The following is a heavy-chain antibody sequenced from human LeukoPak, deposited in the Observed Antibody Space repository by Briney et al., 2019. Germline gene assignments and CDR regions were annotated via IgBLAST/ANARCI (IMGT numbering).Heavy chain of an antibody. Sequence: SETLSLTCSVSGGSISSHYWSWIRQPPGKGLEWIGYIFYSGSTNYNPSLKSRVTISVDTSKNQFSLKLSSVTAADTAVYYCARTSYSSSSQHRVYYMDVWGKGTTVTVSS. CDR2: IFYSGST. V-gene: IGHV4-59*11. J-gene: IGHJ6*03. CDR3: ARTSYSSSSQHRVYYMDV. D-gene: IGHD6-6*01. CDR1: GGSISSHY.